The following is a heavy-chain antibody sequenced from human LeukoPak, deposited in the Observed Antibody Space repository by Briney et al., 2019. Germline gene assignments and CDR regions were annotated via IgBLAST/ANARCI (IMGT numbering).Heavy chain of an antibody. D-gene: IGHD3-3*01. CDR3: ARGSIEYYDFWSGFDY. J-gene: IGHJ4*02. Sequence: PGGSLRLSCAASGFTFSSYSMNWVRQAPGKGLEWVSSISSSSSYIYYADSVKGRFTISRDNAKNSLYLQMNSLRAEDTAVYYCARGSIEYYDFWSGFDYWGQGTLVTVSS. CDR1: GFTFSSYS. CDR2: ISSSSSYI. V-gene: IGHV3-21*01.